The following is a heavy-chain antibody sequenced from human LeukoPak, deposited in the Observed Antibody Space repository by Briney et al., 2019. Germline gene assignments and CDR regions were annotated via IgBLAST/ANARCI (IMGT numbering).Heavy chain of an antibody. Sequence: SETLSLTCTVSGGSISGYYWSWIRQPPGEGLEWLGCIHYSGNTNYNPSLKSRVTLSLDTSKKQFSLKLRSVTAADTAVYYCTRGRVPGIWGQGILVTVSS. J-gene: IGHJ4*02. CDR2: IHYSGNT. D-gene: IGHD1-14*01. V-gene: IGHV4-59*01. CDR3: TRGRVPGI. CDR1: GGSISGYY.